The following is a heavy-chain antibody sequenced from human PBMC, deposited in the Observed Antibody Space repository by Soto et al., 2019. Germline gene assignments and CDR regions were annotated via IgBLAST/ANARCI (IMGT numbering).Heavy chain of an antibody. CDR1: GYTFTSYG. Sequence: GSSVKVSCKASGYTFTSYGISWVRQAPGQGLEWMGWISAYNGNTNYAQKLQGRVTMTTDTSTSTAYMELRSLRSDDTAVYYCASGRGLWSGYSTDDDAFDLWGQGTMVTVS. V-gene: IGHV1-18*01. CDR2: ISAYNGNT. J-gene: IGHJ3*01. CDR3: ASGRGLWSGYSTDDDAFDL. D-gene: IGHD3-3*01.